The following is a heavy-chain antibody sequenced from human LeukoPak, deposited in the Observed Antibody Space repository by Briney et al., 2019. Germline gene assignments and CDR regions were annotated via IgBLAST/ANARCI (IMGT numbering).Heavy chain of an antibody. CDR2: IKQDGSEK. CDR1: GFTFSSYS. V-gene: IGHV3-7*01. CDR3: ARDAVGWYRDDAFDI. D-gene: IGHD6-19*01. J-gene: IGHJ3*02. Sequence: PGGSLRLSCAASGFTFSSYSMNWVRQAPGKGLEWVANIKQDGSEKYYVDSVKGRFTISRDNAKNSLYLQMNSLRAEDTAVYYCARDAVGWYRDDAFDIWGQGTMVTVSS.